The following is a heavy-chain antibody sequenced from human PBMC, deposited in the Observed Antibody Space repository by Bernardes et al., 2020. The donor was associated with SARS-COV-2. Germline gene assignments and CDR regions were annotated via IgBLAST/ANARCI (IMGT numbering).Heavy chain of an antibody. Sequence: ASVKVSCKASGYTFISYGISWVRQAPGQGLEWMGWISAYNGNTKYAQKLQGRVTMTTDTSTSTAYMELRSLRSDDTAVYYCAREKGIMVQGVILNPEFASYYYYGMDVWGQGTTVTVSS. V-gene: IGHV1-18*04. CDR2: ISAYNGNT. J-gene: IGHJ6*02. CDR3: AREKGIMVQGVILNPEFASYYYYGMDV. CDR1: GYTFISYG. D-gene: IGHD3-10*01.